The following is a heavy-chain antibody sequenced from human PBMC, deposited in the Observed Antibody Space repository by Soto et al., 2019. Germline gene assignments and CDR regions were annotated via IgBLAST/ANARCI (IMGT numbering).Heavy chain of an antibody. D-gene: IGHD3-10*01. CDR1: GGSISSYY. J-gene: IGHJ3*02. CDR3: ARDRSPYYYGSGSYSKYVAFDI. Sequence: SETLSVTCTVSGGSISSYYWSWIRQPPGKGLEWIGYIYYSGSTNYNPSLKSRVTISVDTSKNQFSLKLSSVTAADTAVYYCARDRSPYYYGSGSYSKYVAFDIWGQGTMVTVSS. CDR2: IYYSGST. V-gene: IGHV4-59*01.